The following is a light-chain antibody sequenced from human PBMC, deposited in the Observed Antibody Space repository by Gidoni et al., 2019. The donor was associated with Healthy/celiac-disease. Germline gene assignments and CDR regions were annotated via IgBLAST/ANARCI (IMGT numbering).Light chain of an antibody. J-gene: IGKJ1*01. V-gene: IGKV3-20*01. Sequence: EIVLTQSPGTLSLSPGERANLSCRASQSVSSSYLAWYQQKPGQAPRLLIYGASRRATGIPDRFSGSGSGTDFTLTISRLEPEDFAVYYCQQYGSSPWTFGQGTKVEIK. CDR2: GAS. CDR1: QSVSSSY. CDR3: QQYGSSPWT.